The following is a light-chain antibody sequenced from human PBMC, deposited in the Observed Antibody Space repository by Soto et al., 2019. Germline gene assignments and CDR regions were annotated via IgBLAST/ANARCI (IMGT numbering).Light chain of an antibody. V-gene: IGLV1-44*01. CDR1: SSNIGSKT. CDR3: EAWDASLNGYV. Sequence: QSVLTQPPSASGTPGQRVTISCSGSSSNIGSKTVNWYQQLPGTAPKLLIYSNYQRPSGVPDRFSGSKSGTSASLAISGLQSEDEADYYCEAWDASLNGYVFGTGTKLTVL. J-gene: IGLJ1*01. CDR2: SNY.